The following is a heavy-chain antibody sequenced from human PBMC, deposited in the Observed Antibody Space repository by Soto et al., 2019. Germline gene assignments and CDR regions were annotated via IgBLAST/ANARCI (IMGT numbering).Heavy chain of an antibody. D-gene: IGHD1-7*01. CDR2: ISSSSSYI. CDR3: ASGTQTGTNLLAP. V-gene: IGHV3-21*01. J-gene: IGHJ5*02. Sequence: QGKGLEWVSSISSSSSYIYYADSVKGRFTISRDNAKNSLYLQMNSLRAEDTAVYYCASGTQTGTNLLAPWVHGSPVTVFS.